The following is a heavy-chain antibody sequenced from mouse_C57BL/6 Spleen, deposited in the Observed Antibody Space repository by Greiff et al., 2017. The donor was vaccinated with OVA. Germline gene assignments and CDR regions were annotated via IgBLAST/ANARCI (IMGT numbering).Heavy chain of an antibody. CDR2: IYPGDGDT. CDR1: GYAFSSSW. CDR3: ARGSSYAMDY. Sequence: QVQLQQSGPELMKPGASVKISCKASGYAFSSSWMNWVKQRPGKGLEWIGRIYPGDGDTNYNGKFKGKATLTADKSSSTAYMQLSSLTSEDSAVYFCARGSSYAMDYWGQGTSVTVSS. V-gene: IGHV1-82*01. J-gene: IGHJ4*01. D-gene: IGHD1-1*01.